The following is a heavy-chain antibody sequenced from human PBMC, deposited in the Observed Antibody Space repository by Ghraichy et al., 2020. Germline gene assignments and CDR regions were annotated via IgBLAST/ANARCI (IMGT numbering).Heavy chain of an antibody. J-gene: IGHJ6*02. CDR1: GYSFTSYW. CDR2: IYPGDSDT. CDR3: ARGELYYDFWSGYWKTLYGMDV. V-gene: IGHV5-51*01. Sequence: GESLNISCKGSGYSFTSYWIGWVRQMSGKGLEWMGIIYPGDSDTRYSPSFQGQVTISADKSISTAYLQWSSLKASDTAMYYCARGELYYDFWSGYWKTLYGMDVWGQGTTVTVSS. D-gene: IGHD3-3*01.